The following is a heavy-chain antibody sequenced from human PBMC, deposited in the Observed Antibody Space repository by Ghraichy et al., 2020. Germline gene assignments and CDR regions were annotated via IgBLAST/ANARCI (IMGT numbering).Heavy chain of an antibody. CDR3: AQDRVYDPKYFDY. D-gene: IGHD3-22*01. V-gene: IGHV3-23*01. Sequence: GGSLRLSCAASGFTFSSYAMSWVRQAPGKGLEWVSGISGSGGSAYYADSVKGRFTISRDNSKNTLYLQMNSLRAEDTAVYYCAQDRVYDPKYFDYWGQGTLVTVSS. CDR1: GFTFSSYA. J-gene: IGHJ4*01. CDR2: ISGSGGSA.